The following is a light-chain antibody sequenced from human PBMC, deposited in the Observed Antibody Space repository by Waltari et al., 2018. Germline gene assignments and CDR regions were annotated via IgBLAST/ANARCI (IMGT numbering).Light chain of an antibody. J-gene: IGLJ2*01. Sequence: SDELTQPPSVSVSPGHTATITCSGDTLGERYVSWYQQRSGQSPHVVIYHDAKRASRIPERFSGSKSGNTATLIISGTQPMDEADYFCQAWDSSPVVFGGGTKLTVL. CDR2: HDA. CDR3: QAWDSSPVV. CDR1: TLGERY. V-gene: IGLV3-1*01.